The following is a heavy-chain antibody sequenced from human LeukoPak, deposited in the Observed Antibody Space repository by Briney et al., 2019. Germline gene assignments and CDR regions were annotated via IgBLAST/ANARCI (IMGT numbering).Heavy chain of an antibody. CDR2: IYHSGST. CDR1: GGSISTYY. J-gene: IGHJ5*02. Sequence: PSETLSLTCTVSGGSISTYYWNWIRQPPGKGLEWIGYIYHSGSTNYNPSLQSRVTISVDTSKNQFSLNLNSVTAADTAVYYCARGFSRGYCSSTSCSRNWFDPWGQGTLVTVSS. CDR3: ARGFSRGYCSSTSCSRNWFDP. V-gene: IGHV4-59*01. D-gene: IGHD2-2*01.